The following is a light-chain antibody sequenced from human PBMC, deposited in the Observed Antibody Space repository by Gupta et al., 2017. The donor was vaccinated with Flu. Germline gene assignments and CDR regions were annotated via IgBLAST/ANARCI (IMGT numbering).Light chain of an antibody. CDR3: QHHGT. J-gene: IGKJ4*01. Sequence: TQSQGTLSLSPGERATLACRDSQSVSSRYLARDQQKPGQVTRLVIYGASSRATGITDRFSGSGSGTDFTRPNSRLEAADFGEYDGQHHGTFGGGTKVEIK. CDR2: GAS. V-gene: IGKV3-20*01. CDR1: QSVSSRY.